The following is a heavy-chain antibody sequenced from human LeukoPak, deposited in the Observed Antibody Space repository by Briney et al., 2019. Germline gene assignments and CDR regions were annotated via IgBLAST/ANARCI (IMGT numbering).Heavy chain of an antibody. CDR3: ARHLSGTTTAHYFDF. D-gene: IGHD1-14*01. V-gene: IGHV4-39*01. CDR1: GDSINSGRNY. CDR2: VYFSGSS. Sequence: PSETLSLTCIVSGDSINSGRNYWGWIRQSTGKGLEWIASVYFSGSSQYNPSLMGRAFISVDSSKNQVSLRLDSVTAADSAVYHCARHLSGTTTAHYFDFWGQGTLVTVSS. J-gene: IGHJ4*02.